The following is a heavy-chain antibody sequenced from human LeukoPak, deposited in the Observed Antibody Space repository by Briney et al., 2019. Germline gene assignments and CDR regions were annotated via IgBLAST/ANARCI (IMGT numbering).Heavy chain of an antibody. CDR3: ARYYGSGRYVDY. CDR2: INPNSGGT. Sequence: ASVKVSCKASGYTFTGYYMHWVRQAPGQGLEWMGWINPNSGGTNYAQKFQGKVTMTRDTSISTASMELSRLRSDDTAVYYCARYYGSGRYVDYWGQGTLVTVSS. J-gene: IGHJ4*02. D-gene: IGHD3-10*01. V-gene: IGHV1-2*02. CDR1: GYTFTGYY.